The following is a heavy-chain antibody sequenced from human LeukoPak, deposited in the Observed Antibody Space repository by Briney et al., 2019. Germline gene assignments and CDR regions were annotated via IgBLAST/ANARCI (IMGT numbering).Heavy chain of an antibody. Sequence: GRSLRLSCAASGFTFSSYAMHWVRQAPGKGLEWVAVISYDGSNKYYADSVKGRFTISRDNPKNTLYLQMNSLRAEDTAVYYCARARGSSGYYSGPDYWGQGTLVTVSS. D-gene: IGHD3-22*01. V-gene: IGHV3-30-3*01. CDR1: GFTFSSYA. CDR3: ARARGSSGYYSGPDY. J-gene: IGHJ4*02. CDR2: ISYDGSNK.